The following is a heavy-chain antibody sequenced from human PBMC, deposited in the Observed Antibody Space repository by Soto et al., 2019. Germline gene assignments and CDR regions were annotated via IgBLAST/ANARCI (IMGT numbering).Heavy chain of an antibody. CDR2: VTDNGRST. CDR3: AKERATTNAFDY. V-gene: IGHV3-23*01. CDR1: GFTFSRDG. Sequence: GGSLRLSCAASGFTFSRDGMSWVRQAPGKGLEWVSLVTDNGRSTYYADSVKGRFTISRDNTKKTLFLQMNSLRAEDTAVYYCAKERATTNAFDYWGQGALVTVSS. D-gene: IGHD4-17*01. J-gene: IGHJ4*02.